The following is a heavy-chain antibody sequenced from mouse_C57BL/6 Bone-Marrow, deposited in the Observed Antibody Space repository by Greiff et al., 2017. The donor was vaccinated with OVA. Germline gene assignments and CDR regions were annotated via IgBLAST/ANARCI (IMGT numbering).Heavy chain of an antibody. Sequence: QVQLQQSGAELVKPGASVKLSCKASGYTFTSYWMQWVNQRPGQGLEWIGEIDPSDSYTNYNQKFKGKATLTVDTSSSTAYMQLSSLTSEDSAVYYCASGSSGPLYYAMDYWGQGTSVTVSS. J-gene: IGHJ4*01. V-gene: IGHV1-50*01. D-gene: IGHD3-2*02. CDR1: GYTFTSYW. CDR3: ASGSSGPLYYAMDY. CDR2: IDPSDSYT.